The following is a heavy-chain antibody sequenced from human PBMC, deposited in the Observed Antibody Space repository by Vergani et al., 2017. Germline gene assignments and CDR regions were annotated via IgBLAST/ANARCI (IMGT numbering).Heavy chain of an antibody. CDR3: STGFPGSSWSTY. V-gene: IGHV3-49*03. CDR1: GFTFTDYG. Sequence: EVQLVESGGGLEQPGRSLRLSCRASGFTFTDYGISWFRQAPGKGLEWVGFVRNKEDGGTPDHAASVKGRFTISRDDSKAIAYLQMNSLKTEDKAVYYCSTGFPGSSWSTYWGQGTLVTVAS. J-gene: IGHJ4*01. CDR2: VRNKEDGGTP. D-gene: IGHD6-13*01.